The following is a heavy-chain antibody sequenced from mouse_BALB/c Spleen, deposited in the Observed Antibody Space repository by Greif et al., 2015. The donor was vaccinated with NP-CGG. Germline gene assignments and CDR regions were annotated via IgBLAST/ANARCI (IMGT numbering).Heavy chain of an antibody. D-gene: IGHD1-2*01. CDR1: GFTFSSFG. CDR2: ISSGSSTI. V-gene: IGHV5-17*02. CDR3: ARDYGAY. Sequence: EVQRVESGGGLVQPGGSRKLSCAASGFTFSSFGMHWVRQAPEKGLEWVAYISSGSSTIYYADTVKGRLTISRDNPKNTLFLQMTSLRSEDTAMYYCARDYGAYWGQGTTLTVSS. J-gene: IGHJ2*01.